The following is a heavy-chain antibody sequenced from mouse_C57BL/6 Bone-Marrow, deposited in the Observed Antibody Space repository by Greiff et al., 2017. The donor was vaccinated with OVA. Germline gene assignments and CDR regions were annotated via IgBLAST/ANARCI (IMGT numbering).Heavy chain of an antibody. CDR3: AREGAYYGYFPWFAY. V-gene: IGHV1-55*01. CDR1: GFTFTSYW. Sequence: QVQLQQPGAELVKPGASVKMSCTASGFTFTSYWITWVKQRPGQGLEWIGDIYPGSGSTNYNEKFKSKATLTVDTSSSTAYMQLSSLTSENSAVYYCAREGAYYGYFPWFAYWGQGTLVTVSA. D-gene: IGHD2-3*01. J-gene: IGHJ3*01. CDR2: IYPGSGST.